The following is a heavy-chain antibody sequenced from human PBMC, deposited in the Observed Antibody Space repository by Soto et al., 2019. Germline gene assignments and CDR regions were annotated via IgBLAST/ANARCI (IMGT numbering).Heavy chain of an antibody. Sequence: PSETLSLTCTVSGGSISSYYWSWIRQPPGQGLEWIGYIYYNGDTNYNPSLKSRVTISVDTSKNQFSLKLSSVTAADTAVYYCGRYQMRARGPAFVYWGQGILVTVSS. CDR1: GGSISSYY. V-gene: IGHV4-59*08. CDR2: IYYNGDT. CDR3: GRYQMRARGPAFVY. J-gene: IGHJ4*02. D-gene: IGHD3-10*01.